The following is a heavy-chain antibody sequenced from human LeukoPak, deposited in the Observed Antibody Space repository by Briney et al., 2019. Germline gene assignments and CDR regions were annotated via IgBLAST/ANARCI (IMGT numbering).Heavy chain of an antibody. D-gene: IGHD3-16*02. CDR1: GFTVSSNY. J-gene: IGHJ5*02. Sequence: GGSLRLSCAASGFTVSSNYMSWVRRAPGKGLEWVSVIYSGGSTYYADSVKGRFTISRDNSKNTLYLQMNSLRAEDTAVYYCARVKNDYVWGSYRPPKFGWFDPWGQGTLVTVSS. CDR2: IYSGGST. CDR3: ARVKNDYVWGSYRPPKFGWFDP. V-gene: IGHV3-53*01.